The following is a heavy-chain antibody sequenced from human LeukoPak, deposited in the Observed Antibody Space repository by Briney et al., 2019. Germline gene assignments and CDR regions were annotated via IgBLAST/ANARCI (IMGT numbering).Heavy chain of an antibody. D-gene: IGHD3-22*01. V-gene: IGHV4-30-4*08. Sequence: SETLSLTCTVSGGSISSGDYYWSWIRQPPGKDQEWIGYIYYSVSTYYNPSLKSRVTISVDTSKNQFSLKLSSVTAADTAVYYCARDVYDSSGGAFDIWGQGTMVTVSS. CDR3: ARDVYDSSGGAFDI. J-gene: IGHJ3*02. CDR2: IYYSVST. CDR1: GGSISSGDYY.